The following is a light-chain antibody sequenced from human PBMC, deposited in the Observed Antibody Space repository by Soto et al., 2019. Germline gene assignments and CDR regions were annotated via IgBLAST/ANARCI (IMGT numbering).Light chain of an antibody. V-gene: IGKV3-15*01. CDR2: GAS. CDR3: QQYNKLPLT. J-gene: IGKJ4*01. Sequence: EIVMTQSPATLSVSPGERATLSCRASQSVSSNLAWYQQKPGQAPRLLIYGASTRATGIPARFSGSESGTEFTLTISSLQSEDFAVYYCQQYNKLPLTFGGGTKVDIK. CDR1: QSVSSN.